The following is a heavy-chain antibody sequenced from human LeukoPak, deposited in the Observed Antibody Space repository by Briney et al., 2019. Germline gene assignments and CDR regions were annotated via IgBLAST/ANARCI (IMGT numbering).Heavy chain of an antibody. CDR3: AREEVEMATIKEHRLYNWFDP. Sequence: ASVKVSCKASVGTFSSYAISWVRQAPGQGLEWMGEIIPIFGTANYAQKFQGRVTITADESTSTAYMELSSLRSEDTAVYYCAREEVEMATIKEHRLYNWFDPWGQGTLVTVSS. CDR2: IIPIFGTA. CDR1: VGTFSSYA. V-gene: IGHV1-69*13. J-gene: IGHJ5*02. D-gene: IGHD5-24*01.